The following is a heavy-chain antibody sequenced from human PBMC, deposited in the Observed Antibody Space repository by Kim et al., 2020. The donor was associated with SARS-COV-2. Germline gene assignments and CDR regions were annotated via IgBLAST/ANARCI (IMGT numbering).Heavy chain of an antibody. CDR3: VGGAGWLIDS. CDR1: GGSIRNFY. Sequence: SETLSLTCTVSGGSIRNFYWGWIRQPPGKGLEWIAYIYYNRNTDYNPSLESRVTISLDTSKNQISLRVTSVTAADTAFYYCVGGAGWLIDSWGRGTLVTVSS. J-gene: IGHJ4*02. CDR2: IYYNRNT. V-gene: IGHV4-59*08. D-gene: IGHD3-9*01.